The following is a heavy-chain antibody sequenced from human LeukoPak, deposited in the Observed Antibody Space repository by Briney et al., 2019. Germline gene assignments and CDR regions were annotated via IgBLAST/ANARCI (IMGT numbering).Heavy chain of an antibody. D-gene: IGHD3-9*01. V-gene: IGHV4-31*03. J-gene: IGHJ4*02. CDR1: GGSISSGCYY. Sequence: SQTLSLTCTVSGGSISSGCYYWSWIRQHPGKGLEWIGYIYYSGSTYYNPSLKSRVTISVDTSKNQFSLKLSSVTAADTAVYYCARTDILTGYYRTFDYWGQGTLVTVSS. CDR2: IYYSGST. CDR3: ARTDILTGYYRTFDY.